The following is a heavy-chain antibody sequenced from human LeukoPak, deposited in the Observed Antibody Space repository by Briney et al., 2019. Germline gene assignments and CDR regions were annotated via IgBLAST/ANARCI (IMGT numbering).Heavy chain of an antibody. CDR3: ARRWSHYGYFDY. CDR2: IYYSGST. D-gene: IGHD4-17*01. CDR1: GGSISSSSYY. Sequence: PSETLSLTCTVSGGSISSSSYYWGWIRQPPGTGLERIGSIYYSGSTYYNPSLKSRVTISVDTSKNQFSLKLSSVTAADTAVYYCARRWSHYGYFDYWGQGTLVTVSS. V-gene: IGHV4-39*01. J-gene: IGHJ4*02.